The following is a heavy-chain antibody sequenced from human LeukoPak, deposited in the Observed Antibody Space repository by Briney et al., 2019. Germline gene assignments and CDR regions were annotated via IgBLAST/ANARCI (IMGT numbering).Heavy chain of an antibody. J-gene: IGHJ6*03. CDR1: GFTFSSYE. CDR2: IIGGGGST. V-gene: IGHV3-23*01. Sequence: PGGSLRLSCAASGFTFSSYEMNWVRQAPGKGLEWVSGIIGGGGSTYYADSVKGRFTISGDNSRNTLFLQMNSLRAEDTAVYYCAKDGGEYYDILTGYYPRLYYMDVWGKGTTVTISS. CDR3: AKDGGEYYDILTGYYPRLYYMDV. D-gene: IGHD3-9*01.